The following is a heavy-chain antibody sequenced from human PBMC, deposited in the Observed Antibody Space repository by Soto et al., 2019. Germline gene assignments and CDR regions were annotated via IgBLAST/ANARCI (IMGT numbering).Heavy chain of an antibody. CDR3: ARGNQVRYYYYGMDV. V-gene: IGHV1-8*01. CDR1: GYTFTSYD. Sequence: ASVKVSCKASGYTFTSYDINWVRQATGQGFEWMGWMNPNSGNTGYAQKFQGRVTMTRNTSISTAYMELSSLRSEDTAVYYCARGNQVRYYYYGMDVWGQGATVTVSS. J-gene: IGHJ6*02. CDR2: MNPNSGNT.